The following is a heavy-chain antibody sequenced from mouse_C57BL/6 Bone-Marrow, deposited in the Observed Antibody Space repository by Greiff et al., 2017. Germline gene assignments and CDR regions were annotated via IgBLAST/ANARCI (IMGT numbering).Heavy chain of an antibody. CDR3: TRDYYYGSRAWYFDV. Sequence: LVESGAELVRPGASVTLSCKASGYTFTDYEMHWVKQTPVHGLEWIGAIDPETGGTAYNQKFKGKAILTADKSSSTAYMELRSLTSEDSAVYYCTRDYYYGSRAWYFDVWGTGTTVTVSS. CDR1: GYTFTDYE. D-gene: IGHD1-1*01. CDR2: IDPETGGT. J-gene: IGHJ1*03. V-gene: IGHV1-15*01.